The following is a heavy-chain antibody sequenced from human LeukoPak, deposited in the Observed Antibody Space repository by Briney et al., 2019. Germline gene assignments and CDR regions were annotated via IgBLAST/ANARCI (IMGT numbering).Heavy chain of an antibody. V-gene: IGHV3-74*01. CDR2: ISSDGSGT. CDR1: GFMFTNFW. D-gene: IGHD1-26*01. Sequence: GGSLRLSCAASGFMFTNFWMSWVRQAPGKGLEWVSRISSDGSGTNYADSVKGRFTISRDNAKNILYLQMNSLRVEDTAVYYCTRDLGGATWGEWNYWGQGTLVTVSS. J-gene: IGHJ4*02. CDR3: TRDLGGATWGEWNY.